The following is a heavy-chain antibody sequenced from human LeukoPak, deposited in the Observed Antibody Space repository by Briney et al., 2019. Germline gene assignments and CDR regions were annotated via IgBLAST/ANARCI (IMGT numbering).Heavy chain of an antibody. CDR2: IYHSGST. V-gene: IGHV4-39*07. J-gene: IGHJ4*02. CDR1: GGSISTSSYY. D-gene: IGHD6-19*01. CDR3: ARTAVAGTNFDY. Sequence: SETLSLTCTVSGGSISTSSYYWSWVRQPPGKGLEWIGEIYHSGSTNYNPSLKSRVTISVDKSKNQFSLKLSSVTAADTAVYYCARTAVAGTNFDYWGQGTLVTVSS.